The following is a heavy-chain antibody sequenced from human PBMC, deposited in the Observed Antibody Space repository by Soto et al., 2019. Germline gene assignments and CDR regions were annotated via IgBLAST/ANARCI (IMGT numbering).Heavy chain of an antibody. CDR3: ARQLDIVVVPAALSAWFDP. CDR2: IYYSGST. J-gene: IGHJ5*02. V-gene: IGHV4-30-4*01. Sequence: SETLSLTCTVSGGSISSGDYYWSWIRQPPGKGLEWIGYIYYSGSTYYNPSLKSRVTISVDTSKNQFSLKLSSVTAADTAVYYCARQLDIVVVPAALSAWFDPSGQRTLVIVSS. CDR1: GGSISSGDYY. D-gene: IGHD2-2*01.